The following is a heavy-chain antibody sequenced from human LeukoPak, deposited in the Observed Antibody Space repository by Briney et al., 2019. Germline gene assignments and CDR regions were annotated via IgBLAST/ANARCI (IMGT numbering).Heavy chain of an antibody. CDR1: GGSISSGDYY. V-gene: IGHV4-30-4*01. Sequence: SHTLSLTCTVSGGSISSGDYYWSWIRQPPGKGLEWIGYIYYSGSTYYNPSLKSRVTISVDTSKNQFSLKLSSVTAADTAVYYCARAGGDPAQFDYWGQGTLVTVSS. CDR2: IYYSGST. J-gene: IGHJ4*02. D-gene: IGHD3-16*01. CDR3: ARAGGDPAQFDY.